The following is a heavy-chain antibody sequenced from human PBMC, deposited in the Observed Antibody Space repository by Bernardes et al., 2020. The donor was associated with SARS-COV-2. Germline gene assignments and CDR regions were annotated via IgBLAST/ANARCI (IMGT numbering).Heavy chain of an antibody. CDR2: ISSSSSYI. J-gene: IGHJ3*02. CDR3: ARSRGITMIVVVEGGAFDI. Sequence: GWSLRLSCAASGFTFSSSSMNWVRQAPGKGLEWVSSISSSSSYIYYADSVKGRFTISRDNAKNSLYLQMNSLRAEDTAVYYCARSRGITMIVVVEGGAFDIWGQGTMVTVSS. V-gene: IGHV3-21*01. D-gene: IGHD3-22*01. CDR1: GFTFSSSS.